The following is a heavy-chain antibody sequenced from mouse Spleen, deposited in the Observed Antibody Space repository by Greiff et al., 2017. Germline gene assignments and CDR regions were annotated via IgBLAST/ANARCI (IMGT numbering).Heavy chain of an antibody. D-gene: IGHD1-1*01. CDR3: ARVYYYDGSYFDY. CDR2: IDPSDSYT. J-gene: IGHJ2*01. CDR1: GYTFTSYW. V-gene: IGHV1-69*01. Sequence: QVQLQQPGAELVMPGASVKLSCKASGYTFTSYWMHWVKQRPGQGLEWIGEIDPSDSYTNYNQKFKGKATLTVDKSSSTAYMQLSSLTSEDSAVYYCARVYYYDGSYFDYWGQGTTLTVSS.